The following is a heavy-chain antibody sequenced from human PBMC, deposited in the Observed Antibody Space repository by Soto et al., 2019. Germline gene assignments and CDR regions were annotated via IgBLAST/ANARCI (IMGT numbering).Heavy chain of an antibody. D-gene: IGHD1-1*01. V-gene: IGHV1-69*13. CDR1: GGTFSSYA. Sequence: ASVKVSCKASGGTFSSYAISWVRQAPGQGLEWMGGIIPIFGTANYAQKFQGRVTITADESTSTAYMELSSLRSEDTAVYYCARERRYTDAFDIWGQGTMVTVSS. CDR2: IIPIFGTA. CDR3: ARERRYTDAFDI. J-gene: IGHJ3*02.